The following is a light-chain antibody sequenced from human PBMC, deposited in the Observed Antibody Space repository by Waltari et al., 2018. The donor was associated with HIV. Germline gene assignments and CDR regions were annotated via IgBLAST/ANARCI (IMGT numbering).Light chain of an antibody. Sequence: QSALTQPASVSGSRGQSITISCTGTSSDVGKYNLVSWYQQHPGKAPKLIIYEVSNRPSGVCNRFSGSKSGNTASLTISGLQAEDEADYYCTSYTSTTSVIFGGGTRLTV. J-gene: IGLJ2*01. CDR1: SSDVGKYNL. V-gene: IGLV2-14*02. CDR3: TSYTSTTSVI. CDR2: EVS.